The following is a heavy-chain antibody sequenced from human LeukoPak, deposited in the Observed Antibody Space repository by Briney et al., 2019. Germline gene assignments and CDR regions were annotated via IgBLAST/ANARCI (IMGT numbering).Heavy chain of an antibody. Sequence: PGGSLRLSCAASGFTFSSYSMNWVRQAPGKGLEWVSSISSSSSYIYYADSVKGRLTISRDNAKNSLYLQMNSLRAEDTAVYYCARGGYGDYTTGYWGQGTLVTVSS. CDR1: GFTFSSYS. D-gene: IGHD4-17*01. J-gene: IGHJ4*02. CDR2: ISSSSSYI. V-gene: IGHV3-21*01. CDR3: ARGGYGDYTTGY.